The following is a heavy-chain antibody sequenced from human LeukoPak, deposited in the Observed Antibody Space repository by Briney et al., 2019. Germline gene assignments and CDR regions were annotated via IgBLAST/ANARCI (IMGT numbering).Heavy chain of an antibody. D-gene: IGHD4-23*01. V-gene: IGHV4-31*03. Sequence: SQTLSLTCTVSGGSISSGGYYWSWIRQHPGKGLEWIGYIYYSGTTYYNPSLKSRVTISVDTSKNQFSLKLSSVTAADTAVYYCARVAYGGNSADYWGQGTLVTVSS. J-gene: IGHJ4*02. CDR3: ARVAYGGNSADY. CDR2: IYYSGTT. CDR1: GGSISSGGYY.